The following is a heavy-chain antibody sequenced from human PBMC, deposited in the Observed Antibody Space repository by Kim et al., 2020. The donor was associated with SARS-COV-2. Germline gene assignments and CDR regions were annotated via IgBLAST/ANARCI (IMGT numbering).Heavy chain of an antibody. V-gene: IGHV1-46*01. Sequence: ASVKVSCKASGYTFTSYYMHWVRQAPGQGLEWMGIINPSGGSTSYAQKFQGRVTMTRDTSTSTVYMELSSLRSEDTAVYYCASNSLLQRVKSGGAFDIWGQGTMVTVSS. CDR1: GYTFTSYY. CDR2: INPSGGST. CDR3: ASNSLLQRVKSGGAFDI. J-gene: IGHJ3*02. D-gene: IGHD3-10*01.